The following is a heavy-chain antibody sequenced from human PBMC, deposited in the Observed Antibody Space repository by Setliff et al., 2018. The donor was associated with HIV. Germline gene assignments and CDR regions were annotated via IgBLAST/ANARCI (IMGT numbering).Heavy chain of an antibody. J-gene: IGHJ6*02. V-gene: IGHV3-21*04. Sequence: GGSLRLSCGGSGFTFSTSWMTWVRQAPGKGLEWVSSIDSSSTFIYYADSVKGRFTISRDNAKNSLYLQMNSLRAEDTAVYYCARGSTGGHYYGMDVWGQGTTVTVSS. CDR2: IDSSSTFI. CDR1: GFTFSTSW. CDR3: ARGSTGGHYYGMDV.